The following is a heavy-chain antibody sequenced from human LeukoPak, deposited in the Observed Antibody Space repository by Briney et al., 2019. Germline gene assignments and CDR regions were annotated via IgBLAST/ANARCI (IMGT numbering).Heavy chain of an antibody. CDR1: GGSFSSGDYY. CDR3: ARDNSALDY. CDR2: IYYSGST. V-gene: IGHV4-61*08. Sequence: SETLSLTCSVSGGSFSSGDYYWHWLRQPPGTGLEWVGYIYYSGSTNYNPSLKSRLSISVDRSKNQFSLKLKSVTAADTAVYYCARDNSALDYWGQGTLVTVSS. J-gene: IGHJ4*02. D-gene: IGHD2-21*01.